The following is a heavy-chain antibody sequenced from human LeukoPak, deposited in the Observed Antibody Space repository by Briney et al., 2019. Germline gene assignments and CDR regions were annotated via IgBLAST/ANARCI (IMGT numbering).Heavy chain of an antibody. CDR3: ARVWGRWLQSLFDY. Sequence: SETLSLTCTVSGGSISNSSSYWGWIRQPPGKGLEWIGSIYYSGSTYYNPSLKSRVTISVDTSKNQFSLKLSSVTAADTAVYYCARVWGRWLQSLFDYWGQGTLVTVSS. CDR2: IYYSGST. D-gene: IGHD5-24*01. V-gene: IGHV4-39*07. CDR1: GGSISNSSSY. J-gene: IGHJ4*02.